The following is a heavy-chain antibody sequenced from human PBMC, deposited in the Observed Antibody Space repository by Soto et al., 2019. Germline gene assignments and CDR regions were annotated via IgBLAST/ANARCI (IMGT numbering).Heavy chain of an antibody. CDR1: GGSVSSGSYY. CDR2: IYYSGST. V-gene: IGHV4-61*01. CDR3: ARRIYRSSTSCYLAPPDY. J-gene: IGHJ4*02. D-gene: IGHD2-2*01. Sequence: SETLSLTCTVSGGSVSSGSYYWSWIRQPPGKGLEWIGYIYYSGSTNYNPSLKSRVTISVDTSKNQFSLKLSSVTAADTAVYYCARRIYRSSTSCYLAPPDYWGQGTLVTVSS.